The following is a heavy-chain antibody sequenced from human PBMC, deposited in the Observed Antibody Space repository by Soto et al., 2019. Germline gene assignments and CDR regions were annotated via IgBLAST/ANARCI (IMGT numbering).Heavy chain of an antibody. CDR3: ARDVPRKRTTGTTGDY. Sequence: ASVKVSCKASGYTFTSYGISWVRQAPGQGLEWMGWISAYNGNTNYAQKLQGRVTMTTDTSTSTAYMELRSLRSDDTAVYYCARDVPRKRTTGTTGDYWGQGTLVTVSS. J-gene: IGHJ4*02. CDR1: GYTFTSYG. CDR2: ISAYNGNT. V-gene: IGHV1-18*01. D-gene: IGHD1-1*01.